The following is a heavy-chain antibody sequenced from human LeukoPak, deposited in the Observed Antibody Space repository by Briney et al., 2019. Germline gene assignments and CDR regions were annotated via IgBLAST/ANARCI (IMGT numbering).Heavy chain of an antibody. V-gene: IGHV1-69*01. CDR2: IIPIFGTA. J-gene: IGHJ3*02. CDR1: GGTFSSYA. Sequence: SVKVSCKASGGTFSSYAISWVRQAHGQGREWMGGIIPIFGTANYAQKFQGRVTITADESTSTAYMELSSLRSEDTAVNYCARAGDDYGADAFDIWGQGTMVTVSS. CDR3: ARAGDDYGADAFDI. D-gene: IGHD4-17*01.